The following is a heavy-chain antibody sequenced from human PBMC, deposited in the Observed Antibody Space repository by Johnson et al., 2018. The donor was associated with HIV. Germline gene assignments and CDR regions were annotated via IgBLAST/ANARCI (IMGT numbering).Heavy chain of an antibody. Sequence: VQLVESGGALVQPGRSLRLSCVASGFTFEDYAMYWVRQAPGKGLEWVSGIGWNGLTIGYVDSVKGRFTISRDSSKNTLYLQMGSLRAEDMAVYYCAREEGIQLWPRGAFDIWGQGTMVTVSS. V-gene: IGHV3-9*03. CDR1: GFTFEDYA. CDR2: IGWNGLTI. CDR3: AREEGIQLWPRGAFDI. D-gene: IGHD5-18*01. J-gene: IGHJ3*02.